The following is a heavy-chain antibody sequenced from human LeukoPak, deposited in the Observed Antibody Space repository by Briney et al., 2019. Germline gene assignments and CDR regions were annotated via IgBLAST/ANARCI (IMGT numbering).Heavy chain of an antibody. V-gene: IGHV3-11*04. J-gene: IGHJ6*02. CDR2: ISTIGAAI. Sequence: GGSLRLSCSASGFIFSDYYMSWIRQAPGKGLEWVSYISTIGAAIYYADSVKGRFTISRDNAKNSLYLQMNSLRAEDTAVYYCASHYGSGSYYFSYYYGMDVWGQGTTVTVSS. CDR3: ASHYGSGSYYFSYYYGMDV. D-gene: IGHD3-10*01. CDR1: GFIFSDYY.